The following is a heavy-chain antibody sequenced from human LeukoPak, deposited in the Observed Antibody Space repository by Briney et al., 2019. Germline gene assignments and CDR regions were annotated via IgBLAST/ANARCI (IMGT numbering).Heavy chain of an antibody. CDR2: MNPNSGNT. J-gene: IGHJ5*02. CDR1: GYTFTSYD. Sequence: GASVKVSCKASGYTFTSYDINWVRQATGQGLEWMGWMNPNSGNTGYAQKFQGRVTMTGNTSISTAYMELSSLRSEDTAVYYCATRAHPYYYDSSTYNWFDPWGQGTLVTVSS. CDR3: ATRAHPYYYDSSTYNWFDP. D-gene: IGHD3-22*01. V-gene: IGHV1-8*01.